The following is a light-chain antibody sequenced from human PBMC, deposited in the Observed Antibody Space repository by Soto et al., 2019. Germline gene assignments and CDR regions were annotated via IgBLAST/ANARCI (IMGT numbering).Light chain of an antibody. CDR2: WAS. CDR3: QQYSSTPIT. Sequence: DIVMTQSPDSLAVSLGERATINCKSSQSVLYSSNNKNYLAWYQQKPGQPPKLLIYWASTRESGVHDRFSGSGSRTDFTLTISSLQAEDVAVYYCQQYSSTPITFGQGTRREIK. CDR1: QSVLYSSNNKNY. J-gene: IGKJ5*01. V-gene: IGKV4-1*01.